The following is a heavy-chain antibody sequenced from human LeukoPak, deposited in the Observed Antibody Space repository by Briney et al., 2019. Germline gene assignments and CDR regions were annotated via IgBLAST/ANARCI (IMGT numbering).Heavy chain of an antibody. Sequence: GGSLRLSCASSEFTHRPCWKSWVRRPPGKGLEWVANINKDATEKEYADSVKGRSSIFRDNAKNSVFLQMNSLRVEDTAVYYCAIFAGVVPGNLLLWGKGTTVIVSS. V-gene: IGHV3-7*01. J-gene: IGHJ6*04. D-gene: IGHD2-8*02. CDR3: AIFAGVVPGNLLL. CDR2: INKDATEK. CDR1: EFTHRPCW.